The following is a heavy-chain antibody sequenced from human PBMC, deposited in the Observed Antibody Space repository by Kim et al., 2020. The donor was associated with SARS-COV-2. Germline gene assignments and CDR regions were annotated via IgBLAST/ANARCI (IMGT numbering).Heavy chain of an antibody. V-gene: IGHV3-23*01. CDR3: ATVVVMDDYNYYYYYGMDV. CDR2: ISGGGANK. J-gene: IGHJ6*02. CDR1: GFTFDIYA. Sequence: GGSLRLSCVASGFTFDIYAMTWVRQAPGKGLEWVSVISGGGANKFYADPVRGRITISRDNSKNTLFLQMNSLRDEDTALYYCATVVVMDDYNYYYYYGMDVWGQGTTVTVSS. D-gene: IGHD3-22*01.